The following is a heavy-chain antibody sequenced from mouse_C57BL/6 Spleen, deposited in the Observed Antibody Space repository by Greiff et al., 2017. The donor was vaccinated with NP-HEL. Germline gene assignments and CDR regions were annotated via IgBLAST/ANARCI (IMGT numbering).Heavy chain of an antibody. V-gene: IGHV1-61*01. CDR3: AFYYDYDGGDYYAMDY. CDR2: IYPSDSET. D-gene: IGHD2-4*01. CDR1: GYTFTSYW. J-gene: IGHJ4*01. Sequence: VQLQESGAELVRPGSSVKLSCKASGYTFTSYWMDWVKQRPGQGLEWIGNIYPSDSETHYNQKFKDKATLTVDKSSSTAYMKLSSLTSEDSAVYYCAFYYDYDGGDYYAMDYWGQGTSVTVSS.